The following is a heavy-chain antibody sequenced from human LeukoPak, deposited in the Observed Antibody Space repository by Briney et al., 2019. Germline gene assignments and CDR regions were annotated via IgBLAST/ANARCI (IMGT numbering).Heavy chain of an antibody. Sequence: GGSLRLSRAASGFTFSSYSMNWVRQAPGKGLEWVSSISSSSSYIYYADSVKGRFTISRDNAKNSLYLQMNSLRAEDTAVYYCARDLTTVTTRGWGQGTLVTVSS. D-gene: IGHD4-17*01. CDR1: GFTFSSYS. J-gene: IGHJ4*02. CDR3: ARDLTTVTTRG. CDR2: ISSSSSYI. V-gene: IGHV3-21*01.